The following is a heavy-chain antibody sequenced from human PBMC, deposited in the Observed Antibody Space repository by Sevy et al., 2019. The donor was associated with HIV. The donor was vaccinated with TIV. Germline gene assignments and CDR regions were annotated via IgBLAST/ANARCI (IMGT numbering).Heavy chain of an antibody. V-gene: IGHV3-48*03. CDR1: GFTFSSYE. D-gene: IGHD3-16*01. CDR3: AREDTRGGYFDY. CDR2: ISSSGSNN. Sequence: GGSLRLSCAASGFTFSSYEMNWVRQAPGKGLEWVSYISSSGSNNYYADSVKGRFTIYRDNDKNSLYLQMNSLRADDTAVYYCAREDTRGGYFDYWGQGTLVTVSS. J-gene: IGHJ4*02.